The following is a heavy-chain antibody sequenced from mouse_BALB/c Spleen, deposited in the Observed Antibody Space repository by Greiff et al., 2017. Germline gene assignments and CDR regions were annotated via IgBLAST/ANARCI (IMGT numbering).Heavy chain of an antibody. CDR2: ISSGSSTI. CDR1: GFTFSSFG. V-gene: IGHV5-17*02. CDR3: ARGVRHYYAMDY. J-gene: IGHJ4*01. D-gene: IGHD2-14*01. Sequence: EVKLMESGGGLVQPGGSRKLSCAASGFTFSSFGMHWVRQAPEKGLEWVAYISSGSSTIYYADTVKGRFTISRDNPKNTLFLQMTSLRSEDTAMYYCARGVRHYYAMDYWGQGTSVTVSS.